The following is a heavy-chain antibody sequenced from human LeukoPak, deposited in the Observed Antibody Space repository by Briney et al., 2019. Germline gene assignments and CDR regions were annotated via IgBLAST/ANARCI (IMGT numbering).Heavy chain of an antibody. V-gene: IGHV3-74*01. CDR2: INSDGSST. Sequence: GGSLRLSCAASGFTFSSYWMHWVRQAPGKGLVWVSRINSDGSSTSYADSVKGRFTISRDNSKNTLYLQMNSLRAEDTAVYYCAKSHGPGSYYYYGMDVWGQGTTVTVSS. J-gene: IGHJ6*02. CDR3: AKSHGPGSYYYYGMDV. D-gene: IGHD3-10*01. CDR1: GFTFSSYW.